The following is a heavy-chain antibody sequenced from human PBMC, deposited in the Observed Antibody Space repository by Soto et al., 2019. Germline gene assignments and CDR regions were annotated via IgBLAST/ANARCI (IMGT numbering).Heavy chain of an antibody. CDR3: VRDGITYYFDY. J-gene: IGHJ4*02. Sequence: QVQLVQSGAEVKKPGASVKVSCKASGYTFTAYYMHWVRQAPGQGLEWMGSINPNTGATEYAQRLHGRVTMTRDTSLSTAYMEVSRLKSDDTAVYYCVRDGITYYFDYWGQGTLVTVSS. V-gene: IGHV1-2*02. CDR2: INPNTGAT. CDR1: GYTFTAYY.